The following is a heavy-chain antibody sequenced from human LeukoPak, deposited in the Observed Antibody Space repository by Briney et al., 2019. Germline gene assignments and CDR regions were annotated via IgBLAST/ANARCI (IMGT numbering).Heavy chain of an antibody. J-gene: IGHJ5*02. V-gene: IGHV1-69*04. CDR2: IIPILGIA. D-gene: IGHD1-26*01. CDR3: ARYRDSGSPGCNWFDP. CDR1: GGTFSSYA. Sequence: ASVKVSCKASGGTFSSYAISWVRQAPGQGLEWMGRIIPILGIANYAQKFQGRVTITADKSTSTAYMELSSMRSEDTAVYYCARYRDSGSPGCNWFDPWGQGTLVTVSS.